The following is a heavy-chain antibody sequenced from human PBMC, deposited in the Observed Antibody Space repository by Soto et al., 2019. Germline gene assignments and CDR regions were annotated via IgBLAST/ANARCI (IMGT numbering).Heavy chain of an antibody. CDR3: ARQVLLFWYGMDV. CDR1: GYSFTSYW. Sequence: GESLKISCTGSGYSFTSYWISWVRQMRGKGLEWMGRIDPSDSDTNYSPSFHGHVTISADKSISPAYLQWSSLKASDTAMYYCARQVLLFWYGMDVWGQGTTVTVSS. J-gene: IGHJ6*02. D-gene: IGHD3-3*01. CDR2: IDPSDSDT. V-gene: IGHV5-10-1*01.